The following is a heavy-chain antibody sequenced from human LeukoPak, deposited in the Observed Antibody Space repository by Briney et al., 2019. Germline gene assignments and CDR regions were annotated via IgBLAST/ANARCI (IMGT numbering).Heavy chain of an antibody. Sequence: GGSLRLSCAASGFTFSSYGMHWVRQAPGKGLEWVAVISYDGSNKYYADSVKGRFTISRDNSKNTLYLQMNSLRAEDTAVYYCARAGEYDILTGSRTYYYYYYMDVWGKGTTVTISS. CDR1: GFTFSSYG. CDR2: ISYDGSNK. D-gene: IGHD3-9*01. CDR3: ARAGEYDILTGSRTYYYYYYMDV. V-gene: IGHV3-30*03. J-gene: IGHJ6*03.